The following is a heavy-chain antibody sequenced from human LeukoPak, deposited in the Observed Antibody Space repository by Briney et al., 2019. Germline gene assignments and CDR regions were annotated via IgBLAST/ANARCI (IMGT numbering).Heavy chain of an antibody. CDR1: GFTFDDYG. CDR3: ARAMVRGGDRISEYFQH. Sequence: GGSLRLSCAASGFTFDDYGMSWVRQAPGKGLEWVSGINWNGGSTGYADSVKGRLTISRDNAKNSLYLQMNSLRAEDTALYYCARAMVRGGDRISEYFQHWGQGTLVTVSS. J-gene: IGHJ1*01. V-gene: IGHV3-20*04. CDR2: INWNGGST. D-gene: IGHD3-10*01.